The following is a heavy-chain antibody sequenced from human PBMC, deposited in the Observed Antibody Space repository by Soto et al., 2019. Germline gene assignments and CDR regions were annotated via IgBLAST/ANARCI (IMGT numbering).Heavy chain of an antibody. D-gene: IGHD2-8*01. Sequence: EVQLVESGGGLVQPGGSLRLSCAASGFTFSSYSMNWVRQAPGKGLEWVSYISSSSSTIYYADSVKGRFTISRDNAKNSLYLQMNSLRDDDTAVYYCARDGCTNGVCYPGYYYYGMDVWGQGTTVTVSS. V-gene: IGHV3-48*02. CDR3: ARDGCTNGVCYPGYYYYGMDV. CDR2: ISSSSSTI. CDR1: GFTFSSYS. J-gene: IGHJ6*02.